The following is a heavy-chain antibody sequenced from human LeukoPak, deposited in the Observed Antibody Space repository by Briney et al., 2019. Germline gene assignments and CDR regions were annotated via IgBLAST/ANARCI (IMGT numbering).Heavy chain of an antibody. CDR3: ARRGGDWNYYFDY. V-gene: IGHV4-4*07. CDR1: GGSISSYH. CDR2: IYATGST. D-gene: IGHD1-7*01. Sequence: SETLSLTCTVSGGSISSYHWSWIRQPAGKGLEWIGRIYATGSTNYNPSFKSRVTISVDTSKNQFSLNLISVTAADTAVYYCARRGGDWNYYFDYWGQGTLVTVSS. J-gene: IGHJ4*02.